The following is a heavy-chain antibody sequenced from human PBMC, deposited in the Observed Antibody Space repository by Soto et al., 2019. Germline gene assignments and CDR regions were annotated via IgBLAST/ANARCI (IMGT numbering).Heavy chain of an antibody. CDR1: GFTFSSYW. D-gene: IGHD4-17*01. Sequence: GGSLRLSCAASGFTFSSYWMSWVRQAPGKGLEWVANIKQDGSEKYYVETVRGRFIISRDNAKNSLYLQMNSLRAEDTAVYYCARDPYGAYYFDSWGLGTLVTVSS. V-gene: IGHV3-7*01. CDR2: IKQDGSEK. J-gene: IGHJ4*02. CDR3: ARDPYGAYYFDS.